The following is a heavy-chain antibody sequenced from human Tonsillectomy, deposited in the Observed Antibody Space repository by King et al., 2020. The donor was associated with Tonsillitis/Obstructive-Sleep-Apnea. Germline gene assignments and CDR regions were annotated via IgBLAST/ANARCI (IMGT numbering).Heavy chain of an antibody. D-gene: IGHD2-15*01. V-gene: IGHV4-39*01. Sequence: QLQESGPGLVKPSETLSLTCTVSGGSISSSSYYWGWIRQPPGKGLEWIGSIYYSGNTYYNPSLKSRVTISVDTSKNQFSLKLRSVTAADTAVFYCARSCSGGSCYEGSFDYWGQGTLVTVSS. CDR1: GGSISSSSYY. J-gene: IGHJ4*02. CDR2: IYYSGNT. CDR3: ARSCSGGSCYEGSFDY.